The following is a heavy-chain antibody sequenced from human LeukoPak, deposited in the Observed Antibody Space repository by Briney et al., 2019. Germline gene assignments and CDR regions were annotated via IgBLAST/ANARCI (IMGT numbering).Heavy chain of an antibody. CDR2: INPNSGGT. D-gene: IGHD6-19*01. CDR1: GYTFTSYG. CDR3: ARASMAVAGNLYY. Sequence: ASVKVSCKASGYTFTSYGISWVRQAPGQGLEWMGWINPNSGGTNYAQKFQGRVTMTRDTSISTAYMELSRLRSDDTAVYYCARASMAVAGNLYYWGQGTLVTVSS. J-gene: IGHJ4*02. V-gene: IGHV1-2*02.